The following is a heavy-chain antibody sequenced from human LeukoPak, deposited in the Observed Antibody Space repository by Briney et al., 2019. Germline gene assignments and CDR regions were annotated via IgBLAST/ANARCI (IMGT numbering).Heavy chain of an antibody. CDR1: GESFSGYY. Sequence: PSETLSLTCAVYGESFSGYYWSWVRQPPGKGLEWIGEINHSGSTNYNPSLKSRVIISVDTSKNQFSLKLSSVTAADTAVYYCASTGSGYYYTSKDAFDIWGQGTMVTVSS. D-gene: IGHD3-22*01. CDR3: ASTGSGYYYTSKDAFDI. V-gene: IGHV4-34*01. J-gene: IGHJ3*02. CDR2: INHSGST.